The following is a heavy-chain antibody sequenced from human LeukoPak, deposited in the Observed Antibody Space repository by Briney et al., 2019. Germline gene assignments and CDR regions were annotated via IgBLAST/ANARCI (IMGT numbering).Heavy chain of an antibody. Sequence: GASVKVSCKASGDTFISYAISWVRQAPGQGLEWMGGIIPIFGTANYAQKFQGRVTITADESTGTAYMELSSLRSEDTAVYYCARGRMAGTYVFDYWGQGTLVTVSS. D-gene: IGHD6-19*01. CDR1: GDTFISYA. CDR2: IIPIFGTA. CDR3: ARGRMAGTYVFDY. V-gene: IGHV1-69*13. J-gene: IGHJ4*02.